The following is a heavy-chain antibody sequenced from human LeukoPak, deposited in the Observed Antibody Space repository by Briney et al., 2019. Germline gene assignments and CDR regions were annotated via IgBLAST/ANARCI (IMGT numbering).Heavy chain of an antibody. CDR3: ARGGGLDV. D-gene: IGHD3-16*01. Sequence: GGSLRLSCAASGFTFSSYSMNWVRQAQGKGLEWVSSISSSSSYIYYADSVKGRFTISRDNAKNSLYLQMSNLRAEDTAVYFCARGGGLDVWGQGATVTVSS. V-gene: IGHV3-21*04. CDR1: GFTFSSYS. CDR2: ISSSSSYI. J-gene: IGHJ6*02.